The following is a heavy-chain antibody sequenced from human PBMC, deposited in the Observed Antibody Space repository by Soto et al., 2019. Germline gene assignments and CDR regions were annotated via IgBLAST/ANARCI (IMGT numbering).Heavy chain of an antibody. CDR1: VYSFTSYW. V-gene: IGHV5-51*01. CDR3: ARLAPKWGSSTDYGMAV. Sequence: GESLKISCKGSVYSFTSYWICWVRQMPGKGLEWMGIIYPGDSDTRYSPSFQGQVTISADKSISTAYLQWSSLKASDTAMYYCARLAPKWGSSTDYGMAVSDQCTTVIVSS. CDR2: IYPGDSDT. J-gene: IGHJ6*02. D-gene: IGHD2-2*01.